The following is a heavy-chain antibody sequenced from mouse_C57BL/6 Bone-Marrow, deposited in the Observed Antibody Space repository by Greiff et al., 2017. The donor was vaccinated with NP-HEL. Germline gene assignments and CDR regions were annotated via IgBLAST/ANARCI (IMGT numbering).Heavy chain of an antibody. D-gene: IGHD1-1*01. J-gene: IGHJ4*01. CDR3: TTGGSSPYAMDY. V-gene: IGHV14-4*01. Sequence: EVQLQQSGAELVRPGASVKLSCTVSGFNIKDDYMHWVKQRPEQGLEWIGWIDPENGDTEYASKFQGKATIPADTSSNTAYRQLSSLTSEDTAVDYSTTGGSSPYAMDYWGQGTSVTVSS. CDR2: IDPENGDT. CDR1: GFNIKDDY.